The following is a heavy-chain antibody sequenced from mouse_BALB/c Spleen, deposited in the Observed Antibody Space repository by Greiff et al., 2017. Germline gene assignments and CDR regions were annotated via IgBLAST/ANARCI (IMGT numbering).Heavy chain of an antibody. CDR1: GFNIKDTY. Sequence: EVQLQQSGAELVKPGASVKLSCTASGFNIKDTYMHWVKQRPEQGLEWIGRIDPANGNTKYDPKFQGKATITADTSSNTAYLQLSSLTSEDTAVYYCASPYGNYAAWFAYWGQGTLVTVSA. CDR3: ASPYGNYAAWFAY. J-gene: IGHJ3*01. D-gene: IGHD2-1*01. CDR2: IDPANGNT. V-gene: IGHV14-3*02.